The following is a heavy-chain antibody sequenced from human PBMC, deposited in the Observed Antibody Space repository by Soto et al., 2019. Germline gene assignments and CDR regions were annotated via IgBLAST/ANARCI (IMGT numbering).Heavy chain of an antibody. CDR2: TYYRSKWYN. D-gene: IGHD2-15*01. Sequence: PSQTLSLTCAISGDSVSSNSAAWNWIRQSPSRGLEWLGRTYYRSKWYNDYAVSVKSRITINPDTSKNQFSLQLNSVTPEDTAVYYCARAPLWWDIVVVVAAPGAWFDPWGQGTLVTVAS. CDR3: ARAPLWWDIVVVVAAPGAWFDP. CDR1: GDSVSSNSAA. V-gene: IGHV6-1*01. J-gene: IGHJ5*02.